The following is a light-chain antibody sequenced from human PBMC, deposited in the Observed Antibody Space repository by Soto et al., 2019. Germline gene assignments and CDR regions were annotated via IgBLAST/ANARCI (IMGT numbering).Light chain of an antibody. J-gene: IGKJ1*01. Sequence: DIQMTQSPSSLSASVGDRVTITCRASRGISNYLAWHQQKPGKVPKLLIYAASTLQSGVPSRFSGSGSGTDFTLTISSLQPEDVATYYCQKYNSAPRTFGQGTKVEIK. CDR3: QKYNSAPRT. CDR2: AAS. CDR1: RGISNY. V-gene: IGKV1-27*01.